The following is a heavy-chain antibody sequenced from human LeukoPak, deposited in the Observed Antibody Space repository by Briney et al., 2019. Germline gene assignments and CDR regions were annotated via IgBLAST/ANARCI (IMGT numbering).Heavy chain of an antibody. CDR3: ARVEYSSSPRGGDAFDI. J-gene: IGHJ3*02. CDR1: GYTLSSYG. Sequence: ASVKVSCKASGYTLSSYGISWVGQAPGQGVEGMGWISAYNGNTNYAQKLQGRVTMTTDTSTSTAYMELRSLRSDDTAVYYCARVEYSSSPRGGDAFDIWGQGTMVTVSS. V-gene: IGHV1-18*01. D-gene: IGHD6-6*01. CDR2: ISAYNGNT.